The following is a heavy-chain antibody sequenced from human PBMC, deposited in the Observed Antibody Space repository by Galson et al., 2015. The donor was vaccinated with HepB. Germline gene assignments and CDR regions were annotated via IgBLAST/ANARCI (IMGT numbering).Heavy chain of an antibody. V-gene: IGHV3-33*01. D-gene: IGHD6-19*01. CDR1: GFTFSSYG. CDR3: ARDRGSGWLDGMDV. CDR2: IWYDGSNK. Sequence: SLRLSCAASGFTFSSYGMHWVRQAPGKGLEWVAVIWYDGSNKYYADSVRGRFTISRDNSKNTLYLQMNSLSAEDTAVYYCARDRGSGWLDGMDVWGQGTTVTVSS. J-gene: IGHJ6*02.